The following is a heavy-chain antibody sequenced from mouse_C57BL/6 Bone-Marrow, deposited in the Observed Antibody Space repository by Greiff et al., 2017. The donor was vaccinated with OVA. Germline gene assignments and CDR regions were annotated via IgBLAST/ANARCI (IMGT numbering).Heavy chain of an antibody. CDR1: GYTFTSYW. D-gene: IGHD4-1*01. J-gene: IGHJ2*01. Sequence: EVQLQQSGTVLARPGASVKMSCKTSGYTFTSYWMHWVKQRPGQGLEWIGAIYPGNSDTSYNQKFKGKAKLTADTSASTAYMELSSLTNEDSAVYYCTRKEEEEGETGTSFDYWGQGTTLTVSS. V-gene: IGHV1-5*01. CDR3: TRKEEEEGETGTSFDY. CDR2: IYPGNSDT.